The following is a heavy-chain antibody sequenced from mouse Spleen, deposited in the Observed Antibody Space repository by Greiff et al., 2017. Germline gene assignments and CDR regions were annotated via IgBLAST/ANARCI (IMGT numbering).Heavy chain of an antibody. CDR1: GYTFTSYW. CDR2: IHPSDSDT. D-gene: IGHD1-1*01. CDR3: AYGSRPQSMDY. Sequence: QVQLQQPGAELVKPGASVKVSCKASGYTFTSYWMHWVKQRPGQGLEWIGRIHPSDSDTNYNQKFKGKATLTVDKSSSTAYMQLGSLTSEDSAVYYCAYGSRPQSMDYWGQGTSVTVSS. V-gene: IGHV1-74*01. J-gene: IGHJ4*01.